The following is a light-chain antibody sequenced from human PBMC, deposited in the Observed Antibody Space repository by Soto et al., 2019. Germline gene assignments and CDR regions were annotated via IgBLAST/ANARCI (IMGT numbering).Light chain of an antibody. V-gene: IGKV1-9*01. CDR3: QQLNSYPQT. CDR1: RGISSY. CDR2: SAS. Sequence: IQLTQSPSSLSASVGDRVTITCQASRGISSYLARYQQKPGKAPKPLVYSASTLQSGVPSRFSGSGSGPDFTLTISSLQPEDSATYFCQQLNSYPQTFGQGTRLEI. J-gene: IGKJ5*01.